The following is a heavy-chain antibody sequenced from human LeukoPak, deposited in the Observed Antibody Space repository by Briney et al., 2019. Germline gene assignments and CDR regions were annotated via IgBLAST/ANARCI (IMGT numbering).Heavy chain of an antibody. CDR1: GGSISSYY. D-gene: IGHD3-10*01. CDR3: AREVGGTMVRGVNWFDP. J-gene: IGHJ5*02. CDR2: IYYSGST. Sequence: PSENLSLTCTVSGGSISSYYWSWIRQPPGKGLEWIGYIYYSGSTNYNPSLKSRVTISVDTSKNQFSLKLSSVTAADTAVYYCAREVGGTMVRGVNWFDPWGQGTLVTVSS. V-gene: IGHV4-59*01.